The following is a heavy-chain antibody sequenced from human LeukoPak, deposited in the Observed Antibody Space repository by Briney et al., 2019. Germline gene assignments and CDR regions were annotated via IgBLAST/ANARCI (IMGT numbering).Heavy chain of an antibody. V-gene: IGHV4-39*01. CDR3: ARRTTDDAFDI. D-gene: IGHD1-1*01. Sequence: SETLSLTCTVSGGSISSSSYYWGWIRQPPGKGLEWIGSIYYSGSTYYNPSLKSRVTISVDTSKNQFSLKLSSVTAADTAVYYCARRTTDDAFDIWGQGTTVTVSS. CDR1: GGSISSSSYY. J-gene: IGHJ3*02. CDR2: IYYSGST.